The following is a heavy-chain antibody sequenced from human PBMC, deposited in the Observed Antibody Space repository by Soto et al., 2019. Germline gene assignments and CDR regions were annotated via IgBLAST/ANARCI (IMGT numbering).Heavy chain of an antibody. CDR2: IYGGGTT. J-gene: IGHJ4*02. V-gene: IGHV3-53*01. D-gene: IGHD6-19*01. CDR1: GFAVSSKY. Sequence: EVQLVESGGGLIQPRGSLRLSCAASGFAVSSKYMTWVRQAPGKGLEWVSVIYGGGTTYYADSVKGRFTISRDTSKNTLYLQMNGLRAEDTAVYYCVQTTGWPGFDFWGQGTLVTVSS. CDR3: VQTTGWPGFDF.